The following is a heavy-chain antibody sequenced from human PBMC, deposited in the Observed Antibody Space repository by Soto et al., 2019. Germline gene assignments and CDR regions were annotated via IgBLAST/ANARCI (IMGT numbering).Heavy chain of an antibody. CDR3: ATGRSDSGWYEEHF. D-gene: IGHD6-19*01. CDR2: IYHSGST. V-gene: IGHV4-38-2*01. Sequence: PSETLSLTCAVSGYSITNGYYWGWIRQPPGMGLEWIGSIYHSGSTSYNLSLRSRVTISVVTSKNQFSLKLRSVTAADTAVYYCATGRSDSGWYEEHFWGRGTLVTVSS. J-gene: IGHJ4*02. CDR1: GYSITNGYY.